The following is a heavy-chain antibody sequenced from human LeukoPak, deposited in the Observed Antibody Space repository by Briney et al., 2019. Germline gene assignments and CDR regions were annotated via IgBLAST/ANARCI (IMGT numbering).Heavy chain of an antibody. CDR2: ISGSGGST. CDR1: GFTFSSYA. CDR3: AKDRNYYDSSGYYCY. J-gene: IGHJ4*02. V-gene: IGHV3-23*01. Sequence: PGGSLRLSCAASGFTFSSYAMSWVRQAPGKGLEWVSAISGSGGSTYYADSVKGRFTISRDNSKNTLYLQMNSLRAEDTAVYYCAKDRNYYDSSGYYCYWGQGTLVTVSS. D-gene: IGHD3-22*01.